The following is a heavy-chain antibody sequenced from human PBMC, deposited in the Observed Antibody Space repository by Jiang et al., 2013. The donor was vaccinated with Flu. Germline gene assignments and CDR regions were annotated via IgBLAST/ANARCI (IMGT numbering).Heavy chain of an antibody. CDR3: ARGIGIAVAVHFDY. D-gene: IGHD6-19*01. V-gene: IGHV1-69*01. CDR1: GGTFSSYA. CDR2: IIPIFGTA. J-gene: IGHJ4*02. Sequence: QLVESGAEVKKPGSSVKVSCKASGGTFSSYAISWVRQAPGQGLEWMGGIIPIFGTANYAQKFQGRVTITADESTSTAYMELSSLRSEDTAVYHCARGIGIAVAVHFDYWGQGTLVTVSS.